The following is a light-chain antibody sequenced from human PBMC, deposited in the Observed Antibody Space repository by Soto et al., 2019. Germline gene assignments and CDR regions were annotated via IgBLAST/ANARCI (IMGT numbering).Light chain of an antibody. V-gene: IGKV1-39*01. CDR2: GAS. CDR1: QPIADY. J-gene: IGKJ5*01. CDR3: QQTHTGPLT. Sequence: DVQMTQKHASLSASVGDRVTIACRAGQPIADYLNWYQQKPGEAHKXLIFGASSLRSGVPSRFSGSGYGTDLTITINNLQPEDFETDYCQQTHTGPLTFGQGTRLDIK.